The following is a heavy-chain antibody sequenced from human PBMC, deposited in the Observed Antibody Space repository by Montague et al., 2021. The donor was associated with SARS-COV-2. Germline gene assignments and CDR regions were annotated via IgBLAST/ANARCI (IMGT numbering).Heavy chain of an antibody. J-gene: IGHJ3*02. CDR1: GDSVSRNNPA. CDR3: ARGWNYAFDI. CDR2: TYYGSSWNT. Sequence: CAISGDSVSRNNPAWNWIRQSPSRGLEWLGRTYYGSSWNTDYAVSVKSRITISPDTSKNQFSLHLNSVTAEDTAVYYCARGWNYAFDIWGQGTMVTVSS. D-gene: IGHD1-7*01. V-gene: IGHV6-1*01.